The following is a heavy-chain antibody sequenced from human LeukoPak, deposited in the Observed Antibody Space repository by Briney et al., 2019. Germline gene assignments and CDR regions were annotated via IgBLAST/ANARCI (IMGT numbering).Heavy chain of an antibody. Sequence: ASVKVPCKASGYTFTGYYMHWVRQAPGQGLEWMGWINPNSGGTSYAQKFQGRVTMTRDTSISTAYMELSRLRSDDTAVYYCARGASGLRWYHFDYWGQGTLVTVSS. CDR1: GYTFTGYY. D-gene: IGHD4-23*01. J-gene: IGHJ4*02. CDR2: INPNSGGT. CDR3: ARGASGLRWYHFDY. V-gene: IGHV1-2*02.